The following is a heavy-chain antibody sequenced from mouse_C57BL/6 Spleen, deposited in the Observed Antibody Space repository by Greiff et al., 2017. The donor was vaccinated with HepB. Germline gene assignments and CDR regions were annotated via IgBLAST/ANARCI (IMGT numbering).Heavy chain of an antibody. D-gene: IGHD1-1*01. V-gene: IGHV1-82*01. Sequence: VQLVESGPELVKPGASVKISCKASGYAFSSSWMNWVKQRPGKGLEWIGRIYPGDGDTNYNGKFKGKATLTADKSSSTAYMQLSSLTSEDSAVYFCAREEDLLLRFDVWGTGTTVTVSS. CDR3: AREEDLLLRFDV. J-gene: IGHJ1*03. CDR1: GYAFSSSW. CDR2: IYPGDGDT.